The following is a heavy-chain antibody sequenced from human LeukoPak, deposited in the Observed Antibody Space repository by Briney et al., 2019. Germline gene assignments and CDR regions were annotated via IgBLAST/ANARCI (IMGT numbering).Heavy chain of an antibody. Sequence: PSETLSLTCAVYGRSFSGYYWSWIRQPPGKGLEWIGEINHSGSTNYNPSLKSRVTISVDTSKNQFSLKLSSVTAADTAVYYCARDGPYYDLWSGPSHNWFDPWGQGTLVTVSS. CDR1: GRSFSGYY. CDR3: ARDGPYYDLWSGPSHNWFDP. J-gene: IGHJ5*02. V-gene: IGHV4-34*01. D-gene: IGHD3-3*01. CDR2: INHSGST.